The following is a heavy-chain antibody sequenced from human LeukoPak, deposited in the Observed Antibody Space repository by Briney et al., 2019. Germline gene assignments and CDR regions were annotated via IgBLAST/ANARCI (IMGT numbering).Heavy chain of an antibody. CDR2: ISGSGSTK. CDR1: GFIFSNYD. Sequence: PGGSLRLSCVASGFIFSNYDVNCVRQAPGKGLEWLAYISGSGSTKYYADSVKGRFTISRDNAKNSLYLYMNRLRAGDTAVYYCARFYGSGTYEAFDIWGQGTWVTVSS. CDR3: ARFYGSGTYEAFDI. J-gene: IGHJ3*02. V-gene: IGHV3-48*03. D-gene: IGHD3-10*01.